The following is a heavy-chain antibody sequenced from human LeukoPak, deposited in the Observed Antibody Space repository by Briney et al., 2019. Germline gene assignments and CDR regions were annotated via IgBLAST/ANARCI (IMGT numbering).Heavy chain of an antibody. D-gene: IGHD3-22*01. CDR2: ISAYNGNT. Sequence: GASVKVSCEASGYTFTSYGISWVRQAPGQGLEWMGWISAYNGNTNYAQKLQGRVTMTTDTSTSTAYMELRSLRSDDTAVYYCAREGDTYYYDSSDGAFDIWGQGTMVTVSS. CDR3: AREGDTYYYDSSDGAFDI. V-gene: IGHV1-18*01. J-gene: IGHJ3*02. CDR1: GYTFTSYG.